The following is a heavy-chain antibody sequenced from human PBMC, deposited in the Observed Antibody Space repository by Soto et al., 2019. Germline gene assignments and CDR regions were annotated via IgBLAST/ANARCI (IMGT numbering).Heavy chain of an antibody. D-gene: IGHD5-12*01. CDR1: GFTVSRYD. Sequence: HLVESGGGLFQAGGSTRLSCLASGFTVSRYDMAWVRQAPGKGLEWASIIQTGGATYYTDSAQGRFTISRDHSRNTVYLQMSSLRVEDTGVYSCVRVLYDSGVVDFWGQGSPITVS. CDR3: VRVLYDSGVVDF. CDR2: IQTGGAT. J-gene: IGHJ4*02. V-gene: IGHV3-53*01.